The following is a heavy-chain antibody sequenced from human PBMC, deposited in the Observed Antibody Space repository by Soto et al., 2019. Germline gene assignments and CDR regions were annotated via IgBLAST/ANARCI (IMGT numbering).Heavy chain of an antibody. Sequence: PGGSLRLSCAASGFTFSSYGMHWVRQAPGKGLEWVAVIWYDGSNKYYADSVKGRFTISRDNSKNTLYLQMNSLRAEDTAVYYCATGGLSSSSGMDVWGQGTTVTVSS. CDR1: GFTFSSYG. V-gene: IGHV3-33*01. J-gene: IGHJ6*02. CDR3: ATGGLSSSSGMDV. CDR2: IWYDGSNK. D-gene: IGHD6-6*01.